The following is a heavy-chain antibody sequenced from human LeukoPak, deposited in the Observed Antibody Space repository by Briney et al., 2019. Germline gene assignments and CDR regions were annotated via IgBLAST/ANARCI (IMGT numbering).Heavy chain of an antibody. J-gene: IGHJ4*02. CDR1: GYTFTGYY. V-gene: IGHV1-69*06. CDR2: IIPIFGTA. D-gene: IGHD2-21*01. Sequence: SVKVSCKASGYTFTGYYMHWVRQAPGQGLEWMGWIIPIFGTANYAQKFQGRVTITADKSTSTAYMELSSLRSEDTAVYYCARGVEVNSFDYWGQGTLVTVSS. CDR3: ARGVEVNSFDY.